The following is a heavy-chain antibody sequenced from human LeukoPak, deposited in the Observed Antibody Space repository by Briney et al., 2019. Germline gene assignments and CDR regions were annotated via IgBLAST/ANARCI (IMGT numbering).Heavy chain of an antibody. J-gene: IGHJ4*02. D-gene: IGHD2-15*01. V-gene: IGHV3-23*01. CDR1: GLTSGIYA. CDR3: GKEVERHFDLRY. CDR2: FSGGGDS. Sequence: GGSLRLSCAASGLTSGIYAMSWVRQAPGKGLEWVSAFSGGGDSFYADSVRGRFSISADKSRNILYLQMNGLRVEDTAVYYCGKEVERHFDLRYWGQGTPVTVSS.